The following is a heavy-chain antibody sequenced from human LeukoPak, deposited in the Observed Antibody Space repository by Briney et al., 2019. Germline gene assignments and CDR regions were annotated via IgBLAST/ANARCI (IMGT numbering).Heavy chain of an antibody. Sequence: GGSLRLSCAASGFTFSSYAMHWVRQAPGKGLEWVAVISYDGSNKYYADSVKGRFTISRDNSKNTVYLQMNSLRAEDTAMYYCARRDDHNGRDYWGQGTPVTVSS. D-gene: IGHD5-24*01. CDR1: GFTFSSYA. CDR2: ISYDGSNK. CDR3: ARRDDHNGRDY. V-gene: IGHV3-30*14. J-gene: IGHJ4*02.